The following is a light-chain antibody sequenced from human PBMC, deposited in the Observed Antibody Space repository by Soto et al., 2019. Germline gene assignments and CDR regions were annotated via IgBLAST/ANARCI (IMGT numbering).Light chain of an antibody. CDR1: QSFSSY. Sequence: EIVLTQSPATLSLSPGERATLSCRASQSFSSYLAWYQQKPGQAPRLLIYDASNRATGIPARFSGSGSGTDFTLTISSLEPEDFAVYYCQQRSNWPPGGTFGQGTKVEIK. CDR2: DAS. CDR3: QQRSNWPPGGT. V-gene: IGKV3-11*01. J-gene: IGKJ1*01.